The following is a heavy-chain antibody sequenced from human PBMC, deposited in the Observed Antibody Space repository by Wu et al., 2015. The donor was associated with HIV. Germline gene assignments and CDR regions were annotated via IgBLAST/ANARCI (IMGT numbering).Heavy chain of an antibody. J-gene: IGHJ6*02. CDR1: GYVFTNYD. CDR3: ARAFRLRGAQFYYYYYGMDV. Sequence: QVQLVQSGAEVKKPGAPVKVSCEASGYVFTNYDINWVRQAGGQGFEWMGWMNPNSGNTGFAQKFQGRVTMTRNTSITTAYLDLTNLRSDDSATYYCARAFRLRGAQFYYYYYGMDVWGQGTAITVSS. CDR2: MNPNSGNT. V-gene: IGHV1-8*01. D-gene: IGHD3-10*01.